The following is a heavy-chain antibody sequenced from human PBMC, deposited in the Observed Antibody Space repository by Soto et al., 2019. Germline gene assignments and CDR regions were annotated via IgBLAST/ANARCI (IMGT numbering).Heavy chain of an antibody. CDR3: ATLGWGKAFDY. Sequence: LRLSCDASGFAFSSYAMHWVRQAPGKGLEWVALISNDGYNKDYADSVKGRFTVSRDNSESTLYLQMNSLRAEDTAVYYCATLGWGKAFDYWGQGNLVTVSS. D-gene: IGHD7-27*01. CDR2: ISNDGYNK. CDR1: GFAFSSYA. J-gene: IGHJ4*02. V-gene: IGHV3-30-3*01.